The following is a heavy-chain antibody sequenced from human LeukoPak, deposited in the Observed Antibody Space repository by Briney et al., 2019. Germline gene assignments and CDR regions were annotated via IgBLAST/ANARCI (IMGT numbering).Heavy chain of an antibody. Sequence: SQTLSLTCAISGDSVSSNCVTWNWIRQSPSRGLEWLGRTYYRSTWYNDYAVSVRGRITVNPDTSKNQFSLHLNSVTPEDTAVYYCARRLTQYDCFDPWGQGTLVTVSS. CDR2: TYYRSTWYN. D-gene: IGHD2-2*01. CDR3: ARRLTQYDCFDP. V-gene: IGHV6-1*01. CDR1: GDSVSSNCVT. J-gene: IGHJ5*02.